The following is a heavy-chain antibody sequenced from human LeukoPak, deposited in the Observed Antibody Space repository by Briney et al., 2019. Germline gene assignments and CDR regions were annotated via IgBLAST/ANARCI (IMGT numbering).Heavy chain of an antibody. CDR1: GYTFTSYD. D-gene: IGHD3-9*01. J-gene: IGHJ5*01. CDR2: MNPNSGNT. CDR3: ARAAYYDILTGYYNNWFDS. V-gene: IGHV1-8*01. Sequence: GASVKVSCKASGYTFTSYDINWVRQATGQGLEWMGWMNPNSGNTGYAQKFQGRVTMTRNTSISTAYMELSSLRSEDTAVYYCARAAYYDILTGYYNNWFDSWGQGTLVTVSS.